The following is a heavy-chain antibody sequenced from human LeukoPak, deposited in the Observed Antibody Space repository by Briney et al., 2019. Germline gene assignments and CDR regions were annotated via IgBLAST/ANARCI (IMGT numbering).Heavy chain of an antibody. CDR1: GYTFTSYD. V-gene: IGHV1-8*03. J-gene: IGHJ4*02. Sequence: GASVKVSCKASGYTFTSYDINWVRQATGQGLEWMGWMNPNSGNTGYAQKFQGRVTITRNTSMSTAYMELSSLRSEDTAVYYCARRVASPTAGTSLDYWGQGTLVTVSS. CDR3: ARRVASPTAGTSLDY. CDR2: MNPNSGNT. D-gene: IGHD6-13*01.